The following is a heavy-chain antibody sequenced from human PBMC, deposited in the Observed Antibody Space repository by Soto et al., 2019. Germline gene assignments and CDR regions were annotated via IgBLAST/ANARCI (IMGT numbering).Heavy chain of an antibody. J-gene: IGHJ4*01. Sequence: DVQVLESGGGLVQPGGSLRLSCAASGFTVNTFAMNGVRQAPGKGLEWVSAISGSGRSSYYADSLKGRFTISRDNSKNMVYLQMDSLRVDDTAMYYCAKDQATFLRPAVGADFWGHGPLVTVSS. V-gene: IGHV3-23*01. CDR2: ISGSGRSS. D-gene: IGHD6-13*01. CDR1: GFTVNTFA. CDR3: AKDQATFLRPAVGADF.